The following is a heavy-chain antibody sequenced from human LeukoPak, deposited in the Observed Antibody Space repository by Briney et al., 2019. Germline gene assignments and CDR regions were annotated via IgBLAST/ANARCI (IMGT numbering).Heavy chain of an antibody. V-gene: IGHV5-51*01. CDR1: GYRFSCYW. D-gene: IGHD3-22*01. CDR2: IYPGDSDT. CDR3: ARQTPDYYDSSGYFVDY. J-gene: IGHJ4*02. Sequence: GASLKISCKGSGYRFSCYWIGWGRRMLGKGVEGMGIIYPGDSDTRYSPSFQGQVTISADKSISTAYLQWSSLKASDTAMYYCARQTPDYYDSSGYFVDYWGQGTLVTVSS.